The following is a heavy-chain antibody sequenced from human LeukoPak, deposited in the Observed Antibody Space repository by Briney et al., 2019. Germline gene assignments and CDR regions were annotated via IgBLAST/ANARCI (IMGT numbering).Heavy chain of an antibody. CDR3: AVYILTGYYIHEGYYFDY. J-gene: IGHJ4*02. D-gene: IGHD3-9*01. CDR2: IYHSGST. V-gene: IGHV4-38-2*02. Sequence: QPSETLSLTCTVSGYSISSGYYWGWIRQPPGKGLEWIGSIYHSGSTYYNPSLKSRVTISVDTSKNQFSLKLSSVTAADTAVYYCAVYILTGYYIHEGYYFDYWGQGTLVTVSS. CDR1: GYSISSGYY.